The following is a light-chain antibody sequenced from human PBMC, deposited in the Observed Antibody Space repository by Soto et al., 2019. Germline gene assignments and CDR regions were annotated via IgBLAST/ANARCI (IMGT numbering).Light chain of an antibody. V-gene: IGKV3-20*01. Sequence: ETVLTQSPGTLSLSLGERATLSCRASQTVSSGYLAWYQQKPGQAPRLLIYGASNRATGIPDRFSGSGSGTDFTLTITRLEPEDFAVYSCQQYGTSPFTFGGGTKVEIK. CDR2: GAS. CDR1: QTVSSGY. J-gene: IGKJ4*01. CDR3: QQYGTSPFT.